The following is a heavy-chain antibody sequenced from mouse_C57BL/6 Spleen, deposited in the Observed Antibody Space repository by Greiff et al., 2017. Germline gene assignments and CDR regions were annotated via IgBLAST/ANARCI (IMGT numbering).Heavy chain of an antibody. Sequence: QVQLQQSGPELVKPGASVKISCKASGYAFSSSWMNWVKQRPGKGLEWIGRIYPGDGDTNYNGKFKGKATVTADKSSSTAYMQLSSRTSEDSAVYCCAIDWDGDMDYWGQGTSVTVSS. CDR3: AIDWDGDMDY. J-gene: IGHJ4*01. CDR1: GYAFSSSW. D-gene: IGHD4-1*01. V-gene: IGHV1-82*01. CDR2: IYPGDGDT.